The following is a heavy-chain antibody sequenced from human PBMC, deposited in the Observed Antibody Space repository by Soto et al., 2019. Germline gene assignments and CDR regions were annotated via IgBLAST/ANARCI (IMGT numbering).Heavy chain of an antibody. Sequence: ASVKVSCKASGYTFTSYAMHWVRQAPGQRLEWMGWINAGNGNTKYSQKFQGRVTITRDTSASTAYMELSSLRSEDTAVYYCARDTVTMVRGVIITGNFDYWGQGTLVTVSS. V-gene: IGHV1-3*01. CDR2: INAGNGNT. J-gene: IGHJ4*02. CDR3: ARDTVTMVRGVIITGNFDY. CDR1: GYTFTSYA. D-gene: IGHD3-10*01.